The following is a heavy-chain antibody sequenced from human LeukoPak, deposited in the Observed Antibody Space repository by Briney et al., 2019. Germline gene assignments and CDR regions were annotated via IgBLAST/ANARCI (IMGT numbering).Heavy chain of an antibody. CDR1: GFTFTSYW. V-gene: IGHV3-7*03. Sequence: PGGSLRLSCAASGFTFTSYWMNWVRQAPGKGLEWVANIKEDGSEKYYVDSVKGRFTISRDNAKNSVYLQMNSLRAEDTAVYYCARDNGFWDQGTLVTVSS. CDR2: IKEDGSEK. CDR3: ARDNGF. J-gene: IGHJ4*02. D-gene: IGHD2-8*01.